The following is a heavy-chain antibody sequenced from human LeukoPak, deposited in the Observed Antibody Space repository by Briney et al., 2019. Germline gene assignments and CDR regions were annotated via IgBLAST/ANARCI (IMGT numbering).Heavy chain of an antibody. J-gene: IGHJ5*02. CDR1: GYTFSSYS. Sequence: GGSLRLSCAASGYTFSSYSLNWVRQAPGKGLEWVSYISPSSSSTYYADSVKGRFTISRDNARNSLYLQMNSLSTEDTALYYCARDAASGNNWFDPWGQGTLVTVSS. D-gene: IGHD3-3*01. V-gene: IGHV3-48*01. CDR2: ISPSSSST. CDR3: ARDAASGNNWFDP.